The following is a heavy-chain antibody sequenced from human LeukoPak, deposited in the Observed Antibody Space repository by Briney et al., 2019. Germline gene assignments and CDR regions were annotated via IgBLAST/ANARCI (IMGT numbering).Heavy chain of an antibody. J-gene: IGHJ5*02. CDR2: IYHRGST. V-gene: IGHV4-31*03. Sequence: PSETLSLTCTVSGGSISSGSYYWSWIRQHPGKGLEWIGYIYHRGSTQNNPSLKSRVTISVDTSKNQFSLKLSSVTAADTAVYYCARVAAAAGMHAWFDPWGQGTLVTVSS. CDR3: ARVAAAAGMHAWFDP. CDR1: GGSISSGSYY. D-gene: IGHD6-13*01.